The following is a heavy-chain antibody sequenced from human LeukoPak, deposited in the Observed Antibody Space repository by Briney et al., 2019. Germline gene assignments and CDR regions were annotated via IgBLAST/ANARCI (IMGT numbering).Heavy chain of an antibody. CDR1: GFTFSNHD. V-gene: IGHV3-30*03. Sequence: GGSLRLSCAASGFTFSNHDMHWVRQAPGKGLEWVAVISYDGSNKNYADSVKGRFTISRGNSKNTLYLQLNSLRTEDTAIYYCARKAFASGNYHWFDPWGQGTLVTVSS. J-gene: IGHJ5*02. CDR3: ARKAFASGNYHWFDP. CDR2: ISYDGSNK. D-gene: IGHD3-10*01.